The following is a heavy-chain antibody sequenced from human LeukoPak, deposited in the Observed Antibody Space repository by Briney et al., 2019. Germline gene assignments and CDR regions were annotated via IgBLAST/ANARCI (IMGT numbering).Heavy chain of an antibody. V-gene: IGHV3-21*01. CDR1: GFTFSSYS. CDR2: ISSSSSYI. J-gene: IGHJ4*02. CDR3: ARTGYSYGYPFDY. D-gene: IGHD5-18*01. Sequence: PGGSLRLSRAASGFTFSSYSMNWVRQAPGKELEWASSISSSSSYIYYADSVKGRFTISRDNAKNSLYLQMNSLRAEDAAVYYCARTGYSYGYPFDYWGQGTLVTVSS.